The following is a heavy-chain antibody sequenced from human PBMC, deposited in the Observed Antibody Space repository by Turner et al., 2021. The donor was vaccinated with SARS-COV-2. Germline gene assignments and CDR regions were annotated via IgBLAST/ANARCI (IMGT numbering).Heavy chain of an antibody. CDR2: ISNDGRNK. D-gene: IGHD2-15*01. CDR1: GFTFSSSG. V-gene: IGHV3-30*18. CDR3: AKGGGTYCSGGSCYPGSFDY. Sequence: HVQLVESGGGVVQPGRSLRLSCAASGFTFSSSGMHWVRQAPGKGLGWVAVISNDGRNKYDGDSVKGRFNISRDNSKNTLYLQMNSMRAEDTAVYYCAKGGGTYCSGGSCYPGSFDYWGQGTLVTVSS. J-gene: IGHJ4*02.